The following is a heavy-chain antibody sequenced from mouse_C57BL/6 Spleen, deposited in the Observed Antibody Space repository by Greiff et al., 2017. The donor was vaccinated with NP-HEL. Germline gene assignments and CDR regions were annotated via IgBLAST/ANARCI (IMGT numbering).Heavy chain of an antibody. CDR1: GYTFTSSW. J-gene: IGHJ1*03. V-gene: IGHV1-52*01. Sequence: QVQLQQPGAELVRPGSSVKLSCKASGYTFTSSWMHWVKQRPIQGLEWIGNIDPSDSETHYNQKFKDKATLTVDKSSSTAYMQLSSLTSEDSAVYYCAREGIYYGSSPYWYFDVWGTGTTVTVSS. CDR3: AREGIYYGSSPYWYFDV. D-gene: IGHD1-1*01. CDR2: IDPSDSET.